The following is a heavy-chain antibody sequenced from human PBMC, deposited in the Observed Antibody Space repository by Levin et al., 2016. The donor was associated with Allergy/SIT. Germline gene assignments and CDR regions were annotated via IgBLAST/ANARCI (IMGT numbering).Heavy chain of an antibody. D-gene: IGHD6-6*01. CDR2: ISAYNGNT. Sequence: WVRQAPGQGLEWMGWISAYNGNTNYAQKLQGRVTMTTDTSTSTAYMELRSLRSDDTAVYYCARDHSSSYRYYGMDVWGQGTTVTVSS. J-gene: IGHJ6*02. CDR3: ARDHSSSYRYYGMDV. V-gene: IGHV1-18*01.